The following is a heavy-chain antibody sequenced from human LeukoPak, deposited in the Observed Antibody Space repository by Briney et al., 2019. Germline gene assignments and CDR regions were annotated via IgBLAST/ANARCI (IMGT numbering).Heavy chain of an antibody. J-gene: IGHJ3*02. CDR2: IYTSGIT. CDR3: ATAPIRAPYRASSRGPAFGI. D-gene: IGHD1-26*01. Sequence: PSETLSLPCTVSGGSISSGSYYWRSIRKPAGKALECIGRIYTSGITNYNPSLKSRVTISVDTSKNQFFLKRISVTAAETAVYYCATAPIRAPYRASSRGPAFGIWGQGTMVTVSS. CDR1: GGSISSGSYY. V-gene: IGHV4-61*02.